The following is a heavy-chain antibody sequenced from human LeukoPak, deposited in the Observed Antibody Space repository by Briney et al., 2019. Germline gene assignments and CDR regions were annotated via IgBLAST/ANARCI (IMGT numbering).Heavy chain of an antibody. V-gene: IGHV3-30*04. Sequence: QTGGSLRLSCVVSGFNFDNFAMHWVRQPLGKGLEWVAVISHDERTKYYADSMKGRITISRDNSKNTLFLQMNNLRTEDTAVYFCARPSPPGDGYNPPDHWGQGTLVTVSS. CDR1: GFNFDNFA. CDR3: ARPSPPGDGYNPPDH. CDR2: ISHDERTK. J-gene: IGHJ4*02. D-gene: IGHD5-24*01.